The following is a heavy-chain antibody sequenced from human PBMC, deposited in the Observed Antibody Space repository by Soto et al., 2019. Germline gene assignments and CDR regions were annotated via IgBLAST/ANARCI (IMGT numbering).Heavy chain of an antibody. CDR1: GFTFSSYA. CDR2: ISGSGGST. Sequence: VQLLESGGALVQPGGSLRLSCAASGFTFSSYAMSWVRQAPGKGLEWVSAISGSGGSTYYADSVKGRFTISRDNSKNTLYLQMNSLRAEDTAVYYCAKDTSYIGDYPHNLFDPWGQGTLVTVSS. J-gene: IGHJ5*02. D-gene: IGHD4-17*01. V-gene: IGHV3-23*01. CDR3: AKDTSYIGDYPHNLFDP.